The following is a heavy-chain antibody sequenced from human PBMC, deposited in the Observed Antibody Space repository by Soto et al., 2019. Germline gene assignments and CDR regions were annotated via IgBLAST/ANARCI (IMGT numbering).Heavy chain of an antibody. CDR2: LYYSGST. J-gene: IGHJ5*02. CDR3: ARRGGYSSSFEP. D-gene: IGHD6-13*01. Sequence: PSETLSLTCTVSGGSISSSSYYLGWILQPPGTGLEWIGSLYYSGSTYYTPSLKSRVTISVDTSKNQFSLRLSSVPAADTAVYQCARRGGYSSSFEPWGQGTLVTIAS. V-gene: IGHV4-39*01. CDR1: GGSISSSSYY.